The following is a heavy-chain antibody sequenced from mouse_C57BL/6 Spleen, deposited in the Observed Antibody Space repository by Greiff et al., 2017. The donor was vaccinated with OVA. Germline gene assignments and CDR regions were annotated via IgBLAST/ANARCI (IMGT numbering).Heavy chain of an antibody. CDR1: GYTFTSYW. CDR3: ARSRPCSFFDY. Sequence: QVQLQQPGAELVMPGASVKLSCKASGYTFTSYWMHWVKQRPGQGLEWIGEIDPSDSYTNYNQKFKGKSTLTVDKSSSTAYMQLSSLTSEDSAVYYCARSRPCSFFDYWGQGTTLTVSS. J-gene: IGHJ2*01. V-gene: IGHV1-69*01. D-gene: IGHD1-1*01. CDR2: IDPSDSYT.